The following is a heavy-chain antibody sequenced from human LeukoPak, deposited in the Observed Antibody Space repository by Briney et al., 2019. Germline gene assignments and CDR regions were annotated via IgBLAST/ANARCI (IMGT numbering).Heavy chain of an antibody. D-gene: IGHD6-13*01. Sequence: GGSLRLSCAASGFTFSSYWMSWVRQAPGKGLEWVANINQDVSEKNYVDSVKGRFTISRDNAKNSLYLQMNSLRAEDTALYYCARDVGSSWYGRDAFDIWGQGTMVTVSS. CDR3: ARDVGSSWYGRDAFDI. V-gene: IGHV3-7*01. CDR1: GFTFSSYW. J-gene: IGHJ3*02. CDR2: INQDVSEK.